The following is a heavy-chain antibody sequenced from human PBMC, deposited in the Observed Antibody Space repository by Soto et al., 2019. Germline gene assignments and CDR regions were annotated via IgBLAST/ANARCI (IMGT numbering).Heavy chain of an antibody. Sequence: GGSLRLSCAASGFTFSSYSMNWVRQAPGKGLEWVSYISSSSSTIYYADSVKGRFTISRDNAKNSLYLQMNSLRDEDTAVYYCARFPDQITSARGMDVWGQGTTVTVSS. V-gene: IGHV3-48*02. CDR2: ISSSSSTI. CDR1: GFTFSSYS. D-gene: IGHD3-3*01. J-gene: IGHJ6*02. CDR3: ARFPDQITSARGMDV.